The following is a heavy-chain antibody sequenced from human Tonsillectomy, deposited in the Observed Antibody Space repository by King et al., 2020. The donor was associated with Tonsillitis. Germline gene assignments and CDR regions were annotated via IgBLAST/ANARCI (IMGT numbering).Heavy chain of an antibody. V-gene: IGHV4-39*01. Sequence: QLQESGPGVVKPSETLSLTCTVSGGSISSSDHYWACIRQPPGKGLEWIGYMYYSGSIFYNPSLKSRITISGGTSENRFSLKLSSVTAADTAVYFCARYVSGSFDYWGQGALVTVSS. CDR3: ARYVSGSFDY. D-gene: IGHD1-26*01. J-gene: IGHJ4*02. CDR2: MYYSGSI. CDR1: GGSISSSDHY.